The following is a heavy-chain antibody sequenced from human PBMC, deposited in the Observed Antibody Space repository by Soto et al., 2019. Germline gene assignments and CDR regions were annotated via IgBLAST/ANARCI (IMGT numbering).Heavy chain of an antibody. CDR2: IFSSGST. J-gene: IGHJ5*02. Sequence: PSETLSLTCTVSGGSINTFYWSWVRQPAGKGLEWIGRIFSSGSTSFNPSLESRVAMSVDTSKNHFSLNLSSVTAADMTVYYCAREGSYSAYNFAHGIQLWSFDPWGQGTQVTVSS. CDR1: GGSINTFY. CDR3: AREGSYSAYNFAHGIQLWSFDP. D-gene: IGHD5-12*01. V-gene: IGHV4-4*07.